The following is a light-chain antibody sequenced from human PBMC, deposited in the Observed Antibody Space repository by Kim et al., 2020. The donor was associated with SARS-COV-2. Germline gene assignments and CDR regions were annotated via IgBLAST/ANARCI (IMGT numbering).Light chain of an antibody. V-gene: IGLV3-25*03. CDR2: KDS. CDR1: ALPKQY. Sequence: SYELTQPPSVSVSPGQTARITCSGDALPKQYAYWYQQKPGQAPVLVIYKDSERPSGIPERFSGSSSGTTVTLTISGVQAEDEADYYCQSADSSWVFGGGT. CDR3: QSADSSWV. J-gene: IGLJ3*02.